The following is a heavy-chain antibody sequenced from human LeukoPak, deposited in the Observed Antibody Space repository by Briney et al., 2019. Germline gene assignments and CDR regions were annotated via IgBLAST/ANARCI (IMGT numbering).Heavy chain of an antibody. CDR2: INHSGST. CDR1: GGSFSGYY. CDR3: ARKSHYDYVWGSYRPGNTYYFDY. V-gene: IGHV4-34*01. J-gene: IGHJ4*02. D-gene: IGHD3-16*02. Sequence: SETLSLTCAVYGGSFSGYYWSWIRQPPGKGLEWIGEINHSGSTNYNPSLKSRVTILVDTSKNQFSLKLSSVTAADTAVCYCARKSHYDYVWGSYRPGNTYYFDYWGQGTLVTVSS.